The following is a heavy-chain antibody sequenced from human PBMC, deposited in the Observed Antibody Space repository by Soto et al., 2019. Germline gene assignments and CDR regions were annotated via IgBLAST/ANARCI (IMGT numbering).Heavy chain of an antibody. V-gene: IGHV3-30-3*01. CDR3: ARPPQDYSSRLYYFDY. Sequence: QVQLVESGGGVVQPGRSLRLSCAASGFTFSSYAMHWVRQAPGKGLEWVAVISYDGSNKYYADSVKGRFTISRDNSKNTLYLQMNSLRAEDTAVYYCARPPQDYSSRLYYFDYWGQGTLVTVSS. J-gene: IGHJ4*02. D-gene: IGHD6-13*01. CDR2: ISYDGSNK. CDR1: GFTFSSYA.